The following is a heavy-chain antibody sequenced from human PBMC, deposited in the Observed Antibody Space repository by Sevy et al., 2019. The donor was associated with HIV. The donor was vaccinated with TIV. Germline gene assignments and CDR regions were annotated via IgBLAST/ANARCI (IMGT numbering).Heavy chain of an antibody. CDR3: ARDLEKWELRYLGY. Sequence: GGSLRLSCAASGFTFSSFGMYWARQAPGEGLEWVAIIWYDGKNALYADSVKGRLTMSRDNSKNTLYLQMNSLRAEDTAVYYCARDLEKWELRYLGYWGQGTLVTVSS. CDR1: GFTFSSFG. J-gene: IGHJ4*02. V-gene: IGHV3-33*01. D-gene: IGHD1-26*01. CDR2: IWYDGKNA.